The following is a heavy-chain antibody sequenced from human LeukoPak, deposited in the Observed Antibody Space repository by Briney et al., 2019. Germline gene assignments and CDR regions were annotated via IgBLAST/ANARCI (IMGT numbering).Heavy chain of an antibody. J-gene: IGHJ4*02. Sequence: PGGSLRLSCAASRFTFSSYSMNWVRQAPGKGLEWVANIKQDGSEKYYVDSVKGRFTISRDNAKNSLYLQMNSLRAEDTAVYYCAIYYYGSGSYFDYWGQGTLVTVSS. D-gene: IGHD3-10*01. CDR3: AIYYYGSGSYFDY. V-gene: IGHV3-7*01. CDR2: IKQDGSEK. CDR1: RFTFSSYS.